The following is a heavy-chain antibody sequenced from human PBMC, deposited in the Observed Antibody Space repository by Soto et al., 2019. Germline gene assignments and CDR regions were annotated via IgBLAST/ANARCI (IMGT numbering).Heavy chain of an antibody. CDR1: GYTFTSYY. CDR2: INPSGGST. J-gene: IGHJ4*02. V-gene: IGHV1-46*01. CDR3: ARDGKGYCSGGSCLTRSLDY. Sequence: ASVKVSCKASGYTFTSYYMHWVRQAPGQGLEWMGIINPSGGSTSYAQKFQGRVTMTRDTSTSTVYMELSSLRSEDTAVYYCARDGKGYCSGGSCLTRSLDYWGQGTLVTVSS. D-gene: IGHD2-15*01.